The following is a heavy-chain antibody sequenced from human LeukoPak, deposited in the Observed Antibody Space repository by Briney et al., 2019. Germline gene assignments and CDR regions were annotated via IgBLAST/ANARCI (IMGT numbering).Heavy chain of an antibody. J-gene: IGHJ4*02. D-gene: IGHD1-26*01. V-gene: IGHV3-53*01. CDR2: IYAGGST. Sequence: GGSLRLSCAASGFTFSAYSMNWVRQAPGRGLEWVSIIYAGGSTYYADSVKGRFTISRDNSKNTLYLQMNSLRAEDTAVYYCASQWELRCWGQGTLVTVSS. CDR1: GFTFSAYS. CDR3: ASQWELRC.